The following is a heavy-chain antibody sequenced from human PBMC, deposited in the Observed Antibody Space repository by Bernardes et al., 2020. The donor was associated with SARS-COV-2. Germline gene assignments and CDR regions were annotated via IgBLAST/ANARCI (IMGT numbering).Heavy chain of an antibody. Sequence: WLEKNTYTGSAYYNPSVKSRLTISVDTSKNQFSLKLSSVTATDTAVYYCANTGGHWCQGTFFTVSS. J-gene: IGHJ4*02. V-gene: IGHV4-39*01. D-gene: IGHD2-2*02. CDR2: NTYTGSA. CDR3: ANTGGH.